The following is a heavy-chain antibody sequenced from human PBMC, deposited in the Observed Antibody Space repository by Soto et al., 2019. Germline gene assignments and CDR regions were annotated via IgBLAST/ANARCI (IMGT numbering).Heavy chain of an antibody. J-gene: IGHJ6*04. CDR3: ARDMGYSYRLGMDV. D-gene: IGHD5-18*01. CDR1: GFTFSSYG. CDR2: ISYDGSNK. V-gene: IGHV3-30*03. Sequence: QVQLVESGGGVVQPGRSLRLSCAASGFTFSSYGMHWVRQAPGKGLEWVAVISYDGSNKYYADSVKGRFTISRDNSKNTLYLQMNSLRAEDTAVYYCARDMGYSYRLGMDVWGKGTTVTVSS.